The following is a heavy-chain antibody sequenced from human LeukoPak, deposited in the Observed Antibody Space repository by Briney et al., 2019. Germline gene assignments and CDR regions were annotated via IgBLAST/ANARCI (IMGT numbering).Heavy chain of an antibody. V-gene: IGHV1-2*02. CDR1: GYTFTGYH. D-gene: IGHD3-22*01. CDR3: ARDVDYYDSSGYYYDFDY. Sequence: ASVKVSCKASGYTFTGYHMHWVRQAPGQGLEWMGWINPNSGGTNYAQKFQGRATMTRDKSISTAYMELSRLRSDDTAVYYCARDVDYYDSSGYYYDFDYWGQGTLVTVSS. CDR2: INPNSGGT. J-gene: IGHJ4*02.